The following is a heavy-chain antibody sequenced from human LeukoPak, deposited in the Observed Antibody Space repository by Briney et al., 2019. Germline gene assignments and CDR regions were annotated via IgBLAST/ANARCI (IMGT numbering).Heavy chain of an antibody. CDR1: GYTLTELS. CDR2: FDPEDGET. CDR3: ATPGEATEDAFDI. D-gene: IGHD3-16*01. V-gene: IGHV1-24*01. J-gene: IGHJ3*02. Sequence: ASVKVSCKVSGYTLTELSMHWVGQAPGKGLEWMGGFDPEDGETIYAQKVQGRVTMPEDTSTDTAYVALSSLRSEATAVYYCATPGEATEDAFDIWGQGTMVTVSS.